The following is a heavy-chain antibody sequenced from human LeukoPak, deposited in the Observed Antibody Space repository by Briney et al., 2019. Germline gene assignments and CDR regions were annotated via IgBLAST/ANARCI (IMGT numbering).Heavy chain of an antibody. D-gene: IGHD3-16*01. Sequence: SETLSLTCAVYGGSLSGYYWSWIRQPPGKGLEWIGEINHSGSTNYNPSIKSRVTISVDTSKNQFSLKLSSVTAADTAVYYGARGPLTDGPFDFWGQGTLVTVSS. CDR1: GGSLSGYY. J-gene: IGHJ4*02. V-gene: IGHV4-34*01. CDR2: INHSGST. CDR3: ARGPLTDGPFDF.